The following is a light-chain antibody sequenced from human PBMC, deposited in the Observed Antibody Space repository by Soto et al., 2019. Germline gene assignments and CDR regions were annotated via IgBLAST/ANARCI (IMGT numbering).Light chain of an antibody. J-gene: IGKJ1*01. CDR2: GAS. CDR3: QQSYSTPWT. CDR1: QSVSTN. V-gene: IGKV3-15*01. Sequence: IVMTQSPATLSVSPGERATLSCRASQSVSTNLAWYQQKPGQPPSLVVYGASARATGIPARFSGSGSGTEFTLTISSLQSEDFAVYYCQQSYSTPWTFGQGTKVEIK.